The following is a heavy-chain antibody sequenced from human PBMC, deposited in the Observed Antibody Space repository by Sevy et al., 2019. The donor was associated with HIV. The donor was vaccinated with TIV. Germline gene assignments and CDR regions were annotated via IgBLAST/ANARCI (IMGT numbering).Heavy chain of an antibody. CDR2: ISYDGSNQ. J-gene: IGHJ3*02. V-gene: IGHV3-30*04. CDR3: ARFPPGRAFDI. Sequence: GGSLRLSCAASGLAFSSYAMHWVRQTPDKGLEWVAVISYDGSNQAYADSVKGRFTISKDNSKNTLYLQMNSLRVEDTAVYYWARFPPGRAFDIWGQGTMVTVSS. CDR1: GLAFSSYA.